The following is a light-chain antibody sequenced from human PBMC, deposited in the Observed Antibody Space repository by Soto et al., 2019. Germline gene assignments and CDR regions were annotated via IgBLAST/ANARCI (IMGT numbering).Light chain of an antibody. CDR2: AAI. CDR3: QKCNSPPPFT. V-gene: IGKV1-27*01. Sequence: DIQMTQSPSSLSASVGDRVTITCRASQGIGNYLAWYQQKPGRVPKLLIHAAITLQSGVPSRFSGSGTGTDFTLTISSLQPEDAAIYFCQKCNSPPPFTFGPGTKVDIK. CDR1: QGIGNY. J-gene: IGKJ3*01.